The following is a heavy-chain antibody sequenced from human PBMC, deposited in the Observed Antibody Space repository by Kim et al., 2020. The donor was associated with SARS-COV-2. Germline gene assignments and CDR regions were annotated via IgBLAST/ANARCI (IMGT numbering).Heavy chain of an antibody. V-gene: IGHV3-23*01. J-gene: IGHJ4*01. CDR3: AKSLYYYDSSGYRLFDS. CDR2: ISVSGGTT. CDR1: GFTFSSYA. Sequence: GGSLRLSCAASGFTFSSYAMSWVRQAPGKGPEWVSHISVSGGTTYHADSVKGRFSISRDNSKSTVYLQMDSLRAEDTAIYYCAKSLYYYDSSGYRLFDS. D-gene: IGHD3-22*01.